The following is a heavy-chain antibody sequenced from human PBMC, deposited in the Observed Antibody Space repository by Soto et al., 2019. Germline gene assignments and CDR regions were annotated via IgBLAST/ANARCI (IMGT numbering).Heavy chain of an antibody. CDR2: IDSDGSST. V-gene: IGHV3-74*01. CDR1: GFTFSDYW. J-gene: IGHJ5*02. CDR3: AKSNWFDP. Sequence: EVQLVESGGGLVQPGGSLRLSCAASGFTFSDYWMNWVRQAPGKGLVWVSRIDSDGSSTSYADSVKGRFTISRDNANNTLYLQRNSLRAEDTAVYYCAKSNWFDPWGQGSLVTVSS.